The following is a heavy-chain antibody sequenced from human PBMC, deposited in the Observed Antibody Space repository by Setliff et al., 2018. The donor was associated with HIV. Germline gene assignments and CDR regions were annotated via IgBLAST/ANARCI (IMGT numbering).Heavy chain of an antibody. J-gene: IGHJ5*02. D-gene: IGHD2-15*01. CDR2: INAGNGNT. Sequence: ASVKVSCKASGCTFSSHSIHWVRQAPGQGLEWMGWINAGNGNTKYSQKFQRRSTITRDTSASTVFMELSSLTSEDTAVYYCARDGCDGNKCYLYNWFDPWGQGTLVTVSS. CDR1: GCTFSSHS. CDR3: ARDGCDGNKCYLYNWFDP. V-gene: IGHV1-3*01.